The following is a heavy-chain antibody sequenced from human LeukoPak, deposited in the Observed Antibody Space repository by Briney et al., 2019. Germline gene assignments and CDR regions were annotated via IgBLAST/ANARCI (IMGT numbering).Heavy chain of an antibody. V-gene: IGHV4-38-2*01. CDR3: ARRGVVAYFDY. CDR2: IYHSGST. Sequence: SETLSLTCAVSGYSISSGYYWGWIRQPPGKGLEWIGSIYHSGSTYYNPSLKSRVTISVDTSKNQFSLKLGSVTAADTAVYYCARRGVVAYFDYWGQGTLVTVSS. J-gene: IGHJ4*02. D-gene: IGHD2-15*01. CDR1: GYSISSGYY.